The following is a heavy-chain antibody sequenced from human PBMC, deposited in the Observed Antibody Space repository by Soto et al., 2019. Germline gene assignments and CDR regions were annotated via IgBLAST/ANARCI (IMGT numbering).Heavy chain of an antibody. V-gene: IGHV3-30*14. D-gene: IGHD3-3*02. CDR3: ARVRLSIAVNDALDV. CDR2: MTYDGATE. CDR1: GFTFSDYV. J-gene: IGHJ3*01. Sequence: QVRLVESGGGVVQPGTSLRLSCAASGFTFSDYVIHWVRQAAGKGLEWVASMTYDGATEYYADSVKGRFTMSQDNSKRALSLQMNSLRPDDTAVYYCARVRLSIAVNDALDVWGQGTTVTVSS.